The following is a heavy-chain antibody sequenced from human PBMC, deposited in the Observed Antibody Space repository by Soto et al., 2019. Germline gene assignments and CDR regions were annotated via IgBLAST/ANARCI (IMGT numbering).Heavy chain of an antibody. CDR2: IWYDGSNK. CDR3: ARDQGAYAEYFQH. Sequence: QVQLVESGGGVVQPGRSLRLSCAASGFTFSSYGMHWVRQAPGKGLEWVALIWYDGSNKYYADSMKGRFTISRDNSKNTLYLQMNLLRAEDTAVYYCARDQGAYAEYFQHWGQGTLVTVSS. V-gene: IGHV3-33*01. J-gene: IGHJ1*01. D-gene: IGHD1-26*01. CDR1: GFTFSSYG.